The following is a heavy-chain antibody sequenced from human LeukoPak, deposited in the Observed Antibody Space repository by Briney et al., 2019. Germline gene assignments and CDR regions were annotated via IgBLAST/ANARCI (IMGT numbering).Heavy chain of an antibody. CDR3: AVGLGATSFDY. Sequence: GESLKISGKGPGYIFSSDWIGGVRQMPGQGLEWMGIIYPGDSDTRYSPSFQGQVTISADKSISTAYLQWSSLRASDTAMYYCAVGLGATSFDYWGQGTLVSVSS. CDR2: IYPGDSDT. J-gene: IGHJ4*02. V-gene: IGHV5-51*01. D-gene: IGHD1-26*01. CDR1: GYIFSSDW.